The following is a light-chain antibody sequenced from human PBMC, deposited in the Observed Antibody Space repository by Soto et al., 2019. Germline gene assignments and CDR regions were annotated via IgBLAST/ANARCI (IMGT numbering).Light chain of an antibody. J-gene: IGKJ1*01. CDR1: QSVSNNY. CDR3: QHYGRSPRT. V-gene: IGKV3-20*01. CDR2: GAS. Sequence: VLAESPCTLSLAPEGTAARCGGASQSVSNNYLAWYQQKPGQAPRLLIYGASNRATGIPDRFSGSGSGTEFTLPISSLQSEDFAVYYCQHYGRSPRTFGQGTKVDIK.